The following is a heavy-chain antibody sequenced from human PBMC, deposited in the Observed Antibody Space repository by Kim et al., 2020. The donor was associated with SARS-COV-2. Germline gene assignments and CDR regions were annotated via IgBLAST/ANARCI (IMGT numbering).Heavy chain of an antibody. J-gene: IGHJ4*02. CDR1: GFTFSSYE. CDR3: ARDSLGSYSQNDFDY. Sequence: GGSLRLSCAASGFTFSSYEMNWVRQAPGKGLEWVSYISSSGSTIYYADSVKGRFTISRDNAKNSLYLQMNSLRAEDTAVYYCARDSLGSYSQNDFDYWGQGTLVTVSS. V-gene: IGHV3-48*03. D-gene: IGHD3-10*01. CDR2: ISSSGSTI.